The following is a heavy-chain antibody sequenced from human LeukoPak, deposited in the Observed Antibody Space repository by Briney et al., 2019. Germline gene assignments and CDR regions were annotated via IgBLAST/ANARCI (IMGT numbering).Heavy chain of an antibody. D-gene: IGHD1-26*01. CDR2: ISGSGGST. V-gene: IGHV3-23*01. J-gene: IGHJ3*02. CDR3: AKDQGSPLGSYSDAFDI. Sequence: PGGSLRLSCAASGFTFSSYAMSWVRQAPGKGLEWVSAISGSGGSTYYADSVKGRFTISRDNSKNTLYLQMNSLRAEDTAVYYCAKDQGSPLGSYSDAFDIWGQGTMVTVSS. CDR1: GFTFSSYA.